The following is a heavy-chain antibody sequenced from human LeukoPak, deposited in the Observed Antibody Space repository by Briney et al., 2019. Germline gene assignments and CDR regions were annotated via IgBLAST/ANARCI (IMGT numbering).Heavy chain of an antibody. CDR1: GFTFSSYG. Sequence: PGGSLRLSCATSGFTFSSYGIYWFRQAPGKGLEWITFISYDGSNKYYADSVKGRFSISRDNSKNTLYLQMNSLRAEDTAMYYCATISKRASIVGALRDYWGQGTLVTVSS. J-gene: IGHJ4*02. D-gene: IGHD1-26*01. CDR3: ATISKRASIVGALRDY. V-gene: IGHV3-30*02. CDR2: ISYDGSNK.